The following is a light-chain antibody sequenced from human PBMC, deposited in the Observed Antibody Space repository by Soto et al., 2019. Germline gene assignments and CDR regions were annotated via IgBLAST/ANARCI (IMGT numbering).Light chain of an antibody. J-gene: IGLJ1*01. CDR1: SSNIGAGYD. CDR2: DNT. CDR3: QSYDRSLSGSRV. V-gene: IGLV1-40*01. Sequence: QSVLTQPPSVSGSPGQMVTLSCPGSSSNIGAGYDVHWYQQLPGTAHKLLIYDNTNRPSGVPDRFSGSKSGTSASLAITGLQAEDEADYYCQSYDRSLSGSRVFGTGTKVTVL.